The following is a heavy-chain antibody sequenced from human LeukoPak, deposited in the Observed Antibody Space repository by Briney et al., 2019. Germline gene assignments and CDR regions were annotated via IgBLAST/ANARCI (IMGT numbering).Heavy chain of an antibody. J-gene: IGHJ6*04. Sequence: SQTLSLTCTVSGGSISSGGYYWSWIRQHPGKGLEWIGYIYYTGTTYYNPSLKSRVTISVDTSKNQFSLKLSSVTAADTAVYYCARDRKVWFGESFDYYGMDVWGKGTTVTVSS. CDR1: GGSISSGGYY. CDR2: IYYTGTT. V-gene: IGHV4-31*03. D-gene: IGHD3-10*01. CDR3: ARDRKVWFGESFDYYGMDV.